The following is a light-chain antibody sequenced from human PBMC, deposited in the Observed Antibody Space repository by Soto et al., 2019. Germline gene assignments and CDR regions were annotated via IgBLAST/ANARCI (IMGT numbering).Light chain of an antibody. CDR3: QKYNSASWT. CDR2: AAS. V-gene: IGKV1-27*01. Sequence: DIQMTQSPSSLSASVGDRVTITCRASQGISNYVAWYQQKPGKVPKLLIYAASTLQSGVPSRFSGSGSGTDFTLTISSLQPEDVGTYYCQKYNSASWTFGQGTKVEIK. J-gene: IGKJ1*01. CDR1: QGISNY.